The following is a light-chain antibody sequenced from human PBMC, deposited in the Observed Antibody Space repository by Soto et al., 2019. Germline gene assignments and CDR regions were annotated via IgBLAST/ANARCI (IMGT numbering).Light chain of an antibody. CDR3: SSYTSSTTLV. CDR2: EVS. Sequence: QSVLTQPASVSGSPGQSITISCTGTSSDVGGYNYVSWYQQHPGKAPKFMIYEVSKRPSGVSNRFSGSKSGNTASLTISGLQAEDEADYYCSSYTSSTTLVFGGGTKLTVL. V-gene: IGLV2-14*01. J-gene: IGLJ2*01. CDR1: SSDVGGYNY.